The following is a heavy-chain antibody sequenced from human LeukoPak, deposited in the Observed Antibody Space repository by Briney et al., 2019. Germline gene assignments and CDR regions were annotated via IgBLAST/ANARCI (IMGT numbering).Heavy chain of an antibody. CDR3: AKGSYYYDSADLFDY. D-gene: IGHD3-22*01. J-gene: IGHJ4*02. CDR1: GFTFSSYA. CDR2: ISVSGGNT. V-gene: IGHV3-23*01. Sequence: GGSLRLSCAASGFTFSSYAMSWVRQAPGKGLEWVSSISVSGGNTYYADSVKVRVTISRDNSKNTLYLQMNSLRAEDTAVYHCAKGSYYYDSADLFDYWGQGTLVTVSS.